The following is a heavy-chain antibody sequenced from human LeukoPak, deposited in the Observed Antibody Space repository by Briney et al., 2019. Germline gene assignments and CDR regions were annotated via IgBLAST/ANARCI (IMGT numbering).Heavy chain of an antibody. CDR2: IYYGGST. Sequence: SETLSLTCTVSGGSISSYYWSWIRQPPGKGLEWIGYIYYGGSTNYNPSLKSRVTISLDTSKNQFSLRLSSVTAADTAVYYCAKIGVVRGVTFNDAFDIWGQGTMVTVSS. J-gene: IGHJ3*02. D-gene: IGHD3-10*01. CDR1: GGSISSYY. CDR3: AKIGVVRGVTFNDAFDI. V-gene: IGHV4-59*01.